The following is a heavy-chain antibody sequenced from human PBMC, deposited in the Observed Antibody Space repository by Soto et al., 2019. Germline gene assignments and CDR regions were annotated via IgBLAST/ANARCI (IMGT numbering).Heavy chain of an antibody. CDR3: AKLGDYDYVWGIYLP. CDR1: GFTFSGYA. D-gene: IGHD3-16*02. J-gene: IGHJ5*02. CDR2: ISASGGRT. Sequence: EVQLLESGGGLVQPGGSLRLSCAASGFTFSGYAFTWVRQAPGKGLEWVSGISASGGRTYYADSVKGRFTISRDNSKNTLYLQINSLRAEDTAVYYCAKLGDYDYVWGIYLPWGQGTLVTVSS. V-gene: IGHV3-23*01.